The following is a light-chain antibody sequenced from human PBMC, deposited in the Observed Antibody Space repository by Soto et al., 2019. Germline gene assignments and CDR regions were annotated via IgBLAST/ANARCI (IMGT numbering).Light chain of an antibody. CDR2: GAS. V-gene: IGKV3-20*01. J-gene: IGKJ1*01. CDR3: QQYGRSPRT. CDR1: QSVDSTY. Sequence: IVLTQSPGTLSLSPGERATLSCRASQSVDSTYLAWYQQKPGQAPRLLIYGASSRATGIPDRFSGSGSGTDFTLTISRLEPEDCAVYYCQQYGRSPRTFGQGTRVEI.